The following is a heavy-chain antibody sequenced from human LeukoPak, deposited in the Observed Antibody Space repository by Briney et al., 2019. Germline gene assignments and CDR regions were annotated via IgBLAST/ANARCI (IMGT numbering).Heavy chain of an antibody. CDR1: GFTFSSYS. CDR2: ISSSSSTI. Sequence: GGSLRLSCAASGFTFSSYSMNWVRQAPGKGLEWVSYISSSSSTIYYADSVKGRFTISRDNAKNSLYLQMNSLRAEDTAMYYCAKAGYSSDYYYYYMDVWGKGTTVTISS. CDR3: AKAGYSSDYYYYYMDV. D-gene: IGHD6-19*01. J-gene: IGHJ6*03. V-gene: IGHV3-48*01.